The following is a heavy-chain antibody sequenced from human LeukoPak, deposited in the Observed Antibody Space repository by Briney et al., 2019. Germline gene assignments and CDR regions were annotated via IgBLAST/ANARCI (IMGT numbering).Heavy chain of an antibody. CDR1: GGTFISYA. V-gene: IGHV1-69*05. CDR2: IIPIFGTA. Sequence: SVKVSCKASGGTFISYAISWVRQAPGQGREWMGGIIPIFGTANYAQKFQGRVTITTDESTSTAYMELSSLRSEDTAVYYCARGHYDFWSGYSRAFDIWGQGTMVTVSS. D-gene: IGHD3-3*01. CDR3: ARGHYDFWSGYSRAFDI. J-gene: IGHJ3*02.